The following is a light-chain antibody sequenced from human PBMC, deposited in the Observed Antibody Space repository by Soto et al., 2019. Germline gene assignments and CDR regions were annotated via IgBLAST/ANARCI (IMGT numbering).Light chain of an antibody. CDR3: SSFSGSTTVI. Sequence: QSALTLPASVSGSPGQSVTISCTGTSSDVGGYNSVSWYQQHPGKAPQLLIYEVTSRPSGISNRFSGSKSANTASLTISGLQAEDDADYYCSSFSGSTTVIFGGGTKLTVL. J-gene: IGLJ2*01. CDR1: SSDVGGYNS. V-gene: IGLV2-14*03. CDR2: EVT.